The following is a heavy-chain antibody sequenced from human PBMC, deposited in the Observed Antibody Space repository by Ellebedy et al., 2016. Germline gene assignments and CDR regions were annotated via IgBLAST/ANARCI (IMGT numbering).Heavy chain of an antibody. Sequence: GESLKISXAASGFTFSDSYMSWIRQAPGKGLEWVSSISSSSSYIYYADSVKGRFTISRDNAKNSLYLQMNNLRAEDTAVYYCARERSPSARGSYNPWGQGTLVTVSS. CDR2: ISSSSSYI. CDR3: ARERSPSARGSYNP. CDR1: GFTFSDSY. J-gene: IGHJ5*02. V-gene: IGHV3-11*06. D-gene: IGHD3-16*01.